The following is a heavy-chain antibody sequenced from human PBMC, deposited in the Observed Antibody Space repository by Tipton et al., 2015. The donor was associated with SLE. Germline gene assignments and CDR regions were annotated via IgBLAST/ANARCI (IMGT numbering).Heavy chain of an antibody. CDR2: IYYSGST. CDR3: AKDYNHDNADYN. J-gene: IGHJ4*02. V-gene: IGHV4-39*07. Sequence: TLSLTCTVSGGSISSSNYYWGWIRQPPGKGLEWIGSIYYSGSTYYNPSLKSRVSISVDTSKNQFFLNLHSVTAADTAVYYCAKDYNHDNADYNWGQGTLVSVSS. D-gene: IGHD4-17*01. CDR1: GGSISSSNYY.